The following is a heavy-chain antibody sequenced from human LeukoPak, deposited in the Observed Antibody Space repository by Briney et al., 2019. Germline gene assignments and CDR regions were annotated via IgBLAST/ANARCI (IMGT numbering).Heavy chain of an antibody. J-gene: IGHJ5*02. CDR3: ARGLCSSTSCYLSWFDP. CDR1: GGTFSSYT. CDR2: IIPILGIA. Sequence: SVKVSCKASGGTFSSYTISWVRQAPGHGLEWMGRIIPILGIANSAQKFQGRVTITADKSTSTAYMELSSLRSEDTAVYYCARGLCSSTSCYLSWFDPWGQGTLVTVSS. D-gene: IGHD2-2*01. V-gene: IGHV1-69*02.